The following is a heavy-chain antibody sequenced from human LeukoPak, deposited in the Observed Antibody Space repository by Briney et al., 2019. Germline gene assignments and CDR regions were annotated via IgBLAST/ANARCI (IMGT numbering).Heavy chain of an antibody. CDR1: GGSISSSNW. V-gene: IGHV4-4*02. Sequence: SETLSLTCAVSGGSISSSNWWNWVRQPPGKGLEWIGEIYHSGSTNYNPSLKSRVTISVDKSQNQFSLKLSSVTAADTAVYYCGCDILTAYRGTFDIWGQGTMVTVSS. CDR2: IYHSGST. J-gene: IGHJ3*02. CDR3: GCDILTAYRGTFDI. D-gene: IGHD3-9*01.